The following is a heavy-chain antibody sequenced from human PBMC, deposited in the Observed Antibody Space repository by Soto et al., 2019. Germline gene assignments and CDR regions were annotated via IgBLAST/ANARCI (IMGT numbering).Heavy chain of an antibody. Sequence: SGPTLVNPTQTLTLTCTVSGLSLRTTGVGVGWVRQPPGKALEWLALLYWDDDQRYSPSLRSRLTIAKDISEKQVVLTMTNMDTVDTATYYCVQSRCGGDCLEIYSSHEYNGLDVWGQGTTVTVS. V-gene: IGHV2-5*02. J-gene: IGHJ6*02. CDR1: GLSLRTTGVG. D-gene: IGHD2-21*02. CDR2: LYWDDDQ. CDR3: VQSRCGGDCLEIYSSHEYNGLDV.